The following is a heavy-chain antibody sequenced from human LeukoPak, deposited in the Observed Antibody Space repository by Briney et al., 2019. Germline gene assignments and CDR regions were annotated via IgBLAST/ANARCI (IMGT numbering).Heavy chain of an antibody. CDR3: ARMGEYSSSSYFDY. D-gene: IGHD6-6*01. J-gene: IGHJ4*02. Sequence: EGSLRLSCAASGFTFSSYWMSWVRQAPGKGLEWVANIKQDGSEKYYVDSVKGRFTISRDNAKNSLYLQMNSLRAEDTAVYYCARMGEYSSSSYFDYWGQGTLVTVSS. CDR2: IKQDGSEK. CDR1: GFTFSSYW. V-gene: IGHV3-7*01.